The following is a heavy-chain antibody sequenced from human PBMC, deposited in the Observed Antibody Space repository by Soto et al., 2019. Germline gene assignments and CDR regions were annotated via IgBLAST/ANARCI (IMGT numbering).Heavy chain of an antibody. CDR3: AREPGYSSGWYAGFYGMDV. J-gene: IGHJ6*02. CDR1: GGTFSSYA. Sequence: ASVKVSCKASGGTFSSYAISWVRQAPGQGLEWMGGIIPIFGTANYAQKFQGRVTITADESTSTAYMELSSLRSEDTAVYYCAREPGYSSGWYAGFYGMDVWGQGTTVTVSS. D-gene: IGHD6-19*01. CDR2: IIPIFGTA. V-gene: IGHV1-69*13.